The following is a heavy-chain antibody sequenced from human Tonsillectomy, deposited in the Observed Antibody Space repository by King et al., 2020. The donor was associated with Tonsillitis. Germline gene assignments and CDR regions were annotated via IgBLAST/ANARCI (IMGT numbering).Heavy chain of an antibody. D-gene: IGHD3-16*01. V-gene: IGHV3-30*18. CDR2: ISYDGRNK. J-gene: IGHJ2*01. Sequence: VQLVESGGGVVQPGRSLRLSCAASGFTFSSYGMHWVRPAPGKGLGWVAVISYDGRNKYYADSVKGRFTISRDNSKNTLYLQMNSLRAEDTALYYCAKIRGDLRRYFDLWGRGTLVTVSS. CDR1: GFTFSSYG. CDR3: AKIRGDLRRYFDL.